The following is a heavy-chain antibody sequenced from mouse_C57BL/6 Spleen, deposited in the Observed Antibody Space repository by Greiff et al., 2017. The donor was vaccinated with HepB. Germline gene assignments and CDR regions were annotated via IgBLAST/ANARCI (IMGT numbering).Heavy chain of an antibody. CDR2: SRNKANDYTT. J-gene: IGHJ3*01. Sequence: EVQLMESGGGLVQSGRSLRLSCATSGFTFSDFYMEWVRQAPGKGLEWIAASRNKANDYTTEYSASVKGRFIVSRDTSQSILYLQMNALRAEDTAIYYCARDAWRITTVVDPAWFAYWGQGTLVTVSA. V-gene: IGHV7-1*01. CDR3: ARDAWRITTVVDPAWFAY. CDR1: GFTFSDFY. D-gene: IGHD1-1*01.